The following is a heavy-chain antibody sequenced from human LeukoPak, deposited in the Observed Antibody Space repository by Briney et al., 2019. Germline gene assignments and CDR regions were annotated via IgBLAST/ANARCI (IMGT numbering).Heavy chain of an antibody. CDR2: ISGSGGST. J-gene: IGHJ4*02. CDR1: GFTFSSYA. V-gene: IGHV3-23*01. CDR3: AKVAPYYDYVWGSLDY. Sequence: GGSLRLSCAASGFTFSSYAMSWVRQAPGKGLEWVSAISGSGGSTYYADSVKGRFTISRDNSKNTLYLQMNSLRAEDTAVYYCAKVAPYYDYVWGSLDYWGQGTLVTVSS. D-gene: IGHD3-16*01.